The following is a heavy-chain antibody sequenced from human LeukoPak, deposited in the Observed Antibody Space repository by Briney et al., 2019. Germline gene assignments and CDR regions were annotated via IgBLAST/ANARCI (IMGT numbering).Heavy chain of an antibody. D-gene: IGHD6-19*01. V-gene: IGHV3-9*01. J-gene: IGHJ5*01. CDR3: AKVDGYNSGWHDS. Sequence: GGSLRLSCAASGFTFDDYGMHWVRQPPGKGLEWVSGISWNSGNIGYADSVKGRFTISRDNAKNSLYLQMDILKPEDTAFYYCAKVDGYNSGWHDSWGQGTLVTVSS. CDR2: ISWNSGNI. CDR1: GFTFDDYG.